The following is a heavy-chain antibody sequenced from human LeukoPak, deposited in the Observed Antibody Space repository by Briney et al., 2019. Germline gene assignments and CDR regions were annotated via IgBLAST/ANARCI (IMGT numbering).Heavy chain of an antibody. CDR3: AVVVGSTTVVPYTFDY. V-gene: IGHV1-18*01. CDR1: EYNFRHYG. CDR2: IKTDNGHT. D-gene: IGHD1-26*01. J-gene: IGHJ4*02. Sequence: ASVKGSCKASEYNFRHYGFNWVRQAPGQGLEWMGWIKTDNGHTDSAQGLQDRVIMTADTSTNTAYMELRRLRSDDTAVYYCAVVVGSTTVVPYTFDYWGQGTLVTVSS.